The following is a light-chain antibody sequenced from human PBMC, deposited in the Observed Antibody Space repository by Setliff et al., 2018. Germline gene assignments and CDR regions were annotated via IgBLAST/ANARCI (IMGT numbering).Light chain of an antibody. CDR2: DVT. J-gene: IGLJ1*01. V-gene: IGLV2-8*01. CDR1: SNDVWGHNY. CDR3: SSYADSNIFL. Sequence: QSALTQPPSASGSPGQSVTISCTGTSNDVWGHNYVSWYQQHPGKAPQLIIYDVTKRPSGVPDRFSGSKSGNTASLTVSGLQAVDEAEYYCSSYADSNIFLFGSGTKV.